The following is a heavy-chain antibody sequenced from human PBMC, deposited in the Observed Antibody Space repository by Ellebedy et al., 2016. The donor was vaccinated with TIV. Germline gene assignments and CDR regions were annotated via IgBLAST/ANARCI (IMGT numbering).Heavy chain of an antibody. D-gene: IGHD4-17*01. J-gene: IGHJ3*02. CDR2: IRVDGNEK. CDR3: ATDGSYGDYRSPTHAFEI. V-gene: IGHV3-7*01. Sequence: GESLKISCAASGFSFSSYWMSWVRQAPGKGLEWVANIRVDGNEKYYVDSVKGRFTISRDNAKNSLYLLMNSLSAEDTGVYYCATDGSYGDYRSPTHAFEIWGQGTMVTVSS. CDR1: GFSFSSYW.